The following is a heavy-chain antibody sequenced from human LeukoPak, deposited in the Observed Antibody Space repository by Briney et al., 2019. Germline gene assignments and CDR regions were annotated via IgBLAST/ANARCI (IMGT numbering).Heavy chain of an antibody. CDR1: GGSFSGYY. CDR2: INHSGST. CDR3: ARGGHGPFDY. J-gene: IGHJ4*02. V-gene: IGHV4-34*01. Sequence: SETLSLTCAVYGGSFSGYYWSWIRQPPGKGLEWIGEINHSGSTNYNPSLKSRVTISVDTSKNQFSLKLSSVTAADTAVYYCARGGHGPFDYWGQGTLVTVSS.